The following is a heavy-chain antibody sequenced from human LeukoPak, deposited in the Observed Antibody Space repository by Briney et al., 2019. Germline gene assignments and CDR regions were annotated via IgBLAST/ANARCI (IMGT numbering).Heavy chain of an antibody. Sequence: SETLSLTCTVSGGSISSSSYYWGWIRQPPGTGLEWIGSIYYSGSTSYNPSLKSRVTISVETSKNQFSLKLSSVTAADTAFYYCARNHTHEGYGYYFDYWGQGTLVTVSP. V-gene: IGHV4-39*01. CDR3: ARNHTHEGYGYYFDY. CDR1: GGSISSSSYY. CDR2: IYYSGST. D-gene: IGHD4-17*01. J-gene: IGHJ4*02.